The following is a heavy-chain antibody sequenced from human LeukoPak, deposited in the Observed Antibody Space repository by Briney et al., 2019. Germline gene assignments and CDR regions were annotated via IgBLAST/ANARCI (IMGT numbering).Heavy chain of an antibody. CDR1: GFTFSSYG. Sequence: QPAGSLSLSCAASGFTFSSYGMHWVRQAPGKGLEWVAFIRYDGSNKYYADYVKGRFTISRDNSKNTLYLQMNSLRAEDTAVYYCAKGGGIGYYFDYWGQGTLVSVSS. J-gene: IGHJ4*02. D-gene: IGHD2-15*01. V-gene: IGHV3-30*02. CDR3: AKGGGIGYYFDY. CDR2: IRYDGSNK.